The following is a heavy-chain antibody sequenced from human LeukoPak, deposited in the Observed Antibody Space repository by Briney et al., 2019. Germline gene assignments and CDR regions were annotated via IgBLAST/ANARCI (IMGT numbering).Heavy chain of an antibody. CDR3: ARVGTTLGTPYY. Sequence: SETLSLTCAVYGGSFSGYYWSWIRQPPGKGLEWIGEINHTGSTNYNPSLKSRVTISVDTSKNQFSLKLSSETAADTAVYYCARVGTTLGTPYYWGQGTLVTVSS. J-gene: IGHJ4*02. CDR2: INHTGST. D-gene: IGHD4-23*01. CDR1: GGSFSGYY. V-gene: IGHV4-34*01.